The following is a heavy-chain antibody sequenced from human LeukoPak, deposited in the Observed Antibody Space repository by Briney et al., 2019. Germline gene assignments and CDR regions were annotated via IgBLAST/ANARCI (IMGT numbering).Heavy chain of an antibody. CDR1: GFTFGTYW. Sequence: GGSLRVSCTASGFTFGTYWMTWVRQAPGRGLEWVANIKVDGSEKYYVDSVKGRFTISRDNAKNSLYLLMNSLRAEDTAVYYCAELGITMIGGVWGKGTTVTISS. CDR3: AELGITMIGGV. D-gene: IGHD3-10*02. J-gene: IGHJ6*04. V-gene: IGHV3-7*01. CDR2: IKVDGSEK.